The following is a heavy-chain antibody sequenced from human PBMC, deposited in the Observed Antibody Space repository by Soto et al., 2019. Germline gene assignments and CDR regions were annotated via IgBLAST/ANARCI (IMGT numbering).Heavy chain of an antibody. CDR2: INHSGST. V-gene: IGHV4-34*01. CDR3: ARAGWSWNWFDP. J-gene: IGHJ5*02. D-gene: IGHD3-10*01. CDR1: GGSFSGYY. Sequence: SETLSLTCAVYGGSFSGYYWSWIRQPPEKGLEWIGEINHSGSTNYNPSLKSRVTISVDTSKNQFSLKLSSVTAADTAVYYCARAGWSWNWFDPWGQGTLVTAPQ.